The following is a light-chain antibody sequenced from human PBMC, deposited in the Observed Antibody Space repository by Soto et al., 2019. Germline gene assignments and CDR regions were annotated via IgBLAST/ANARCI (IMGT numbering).Light chain of an antibody. CDR1: QSVSSSY. CDR2: GAS. Sequence: EIVLTQSPGTLSLSPGERATLSCRASQSVSSSYLACFQQKPGQAPRRLSYGASSRATGIPDRFSGSGSGTDFTLTISRLEPEDFAVYYCQQYGSSPAWTFGQGTKVGIK. J-gene: IGKJ1*01. CDR3: QQYGSSPAWT. V-gene: IGKV3-20*01.